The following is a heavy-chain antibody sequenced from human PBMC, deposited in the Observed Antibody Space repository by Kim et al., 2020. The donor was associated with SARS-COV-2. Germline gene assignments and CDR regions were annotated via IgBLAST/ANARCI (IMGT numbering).Heavy chain of an antibody. CDR3: ARDYYDSSGYYTPAY. V-gene: IGHV3-53*04. Sequence: GGSLRLSCAASGFTVSSNYMSWVRQAPGKGLEWVSVIYSGGSTYYADSVKGLFTISRHNSKNTLYLQMNSLRAEDTAVYYCARDYYDSSGYYTPAYWGQG. CDR2: IYSGGST. D-gene: IGHD3-22*01. CDR1: GFTVSSNY. J-gene: IGHJ4*02.